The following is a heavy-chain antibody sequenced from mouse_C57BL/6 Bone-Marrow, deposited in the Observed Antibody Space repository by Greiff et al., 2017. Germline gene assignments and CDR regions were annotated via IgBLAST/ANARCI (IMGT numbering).Heavy chain of an antibody. CDR2: FYPGSGSI. Sequence: VQLQQSGAELVKPGASVKLSCKASGYTFTEYTIHWVKQGSGQGLEWIGWFYPGSGSIKYNEKFRDKATLTADKSSSTVYMELSRLTSEDSAVYFCARHGIYYDYDDYAMDYWGQGTSVTVSS. CDR1: GYTFTEYT. J-gene: IGHJ4*01. CDR3: ARHGIYYDYDDYAMDY. D-gene: IGHD2-4*01. V-gene: IGHV1-62-2*01.